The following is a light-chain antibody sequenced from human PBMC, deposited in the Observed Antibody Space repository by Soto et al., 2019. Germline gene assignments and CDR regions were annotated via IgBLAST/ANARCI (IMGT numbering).Light chain of an antibody. V-gene: IGKV1-27*01. CDR1: QGISNY. CDR3: QKYNSAPLT. Sequence: DIQMTQSPSSLSASVVVRDTITCLASQGISNYLAWYQQKPGKVPKLLIYAASTLQSGVPSRFSGSGSGTDFTLTISSLQPEDVATYYCQKYNSAPLTFGGGTKVDIK. CDR2: AAS. J-gene: IGKJ4*01.